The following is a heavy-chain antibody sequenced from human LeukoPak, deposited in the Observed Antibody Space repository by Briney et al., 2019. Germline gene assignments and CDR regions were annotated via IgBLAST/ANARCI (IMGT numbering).Heavy chain of an antibody. D-gene: IGHD6-13*01. Sequence: PSETLSLTCTVSGGSVSSGSYYWSWIRQPPGQELEWIGYIYYSVSTKYNPSLKSRVTTSVDTSKNQFSLMVSSVTAADTAVYYCARGRAAAGQNFLDYWGQGALVTVSS. CDR1: GGSVSSGSYY. V-gene: IGHV4-61*01. CDR2: IYYSVST. J-gene: IGHJ4*02. CDR3: ARGRAAAGQNFLDY.